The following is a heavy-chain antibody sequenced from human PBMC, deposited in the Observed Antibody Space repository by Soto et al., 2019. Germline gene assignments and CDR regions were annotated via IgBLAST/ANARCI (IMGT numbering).Heavy chain of an antibody. D-gene: IGHD6-13*01. CDR1: GFTFGDYA. CDR3: TSSSWPYYYYGMDV. J-gene: IGHJ6*02. Sequence: GGSLRLSCTASGFTFGDYAMSWFRQAPGKGLEWVGFIRSKAYGGTTEYAASVKGRFTISRDDSKSIAYLQMNSLKTEDTAVYYCTSSSWPYYYYGMDVWGQGTTVTVSS. CDR2: IRSKAYGGTT. V-gene: IGHV3-49*03.